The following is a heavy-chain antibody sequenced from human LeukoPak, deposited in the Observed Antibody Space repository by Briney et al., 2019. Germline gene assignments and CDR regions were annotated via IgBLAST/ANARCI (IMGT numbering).Heavy chain of an antibody. CDR2: ISPYNDNT. J-gene: IGHJ3*02. V-gene: IGHV1-18*01. D-gene: IGHD6-13*01. Sequence: GASVKVSCKASGYTFSTYGISWVRQAPGQGLEWMGWISPYNDNTEYAQKFQGRVTMTTDTSTSTAYMELRSLRSDDTAVYYCARDDGSSWSGYAFDIWGQGTMVTVSS. CDR1: GYTFSTYG. CDR3: ARDDGSSWSGYAFDI.